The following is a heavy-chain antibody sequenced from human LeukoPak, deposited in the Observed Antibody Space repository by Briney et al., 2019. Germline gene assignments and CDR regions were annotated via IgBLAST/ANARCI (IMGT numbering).Heavy chain of an antibody. D-gene: IGHD2-2*01. J-gene: IGHJ4*02. CDR1: GYTFTRYY. V-gene: IGHV1-2*02. CDR2: INHNSGGT. CDR3: AREYCSSTSCYPFDD. Sequence: ASVKVSCKASGYTFTRYYMQWVRQAPGPGLEWMGWINHNSGGTNYTPKFQGRVTMTRDTSISTAYMELSRLRSDDTAVYYCAREYCSSTSCYPFDDWGQGTLVTVAS.